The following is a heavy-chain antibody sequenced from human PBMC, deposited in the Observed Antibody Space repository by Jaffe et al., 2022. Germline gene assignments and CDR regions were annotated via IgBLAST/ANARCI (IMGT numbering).Heavy chain of an antibody. Sequence: EVQLLESGGGLVQPGGSLRLSCAASGFTFSSYAMSWVRQAPGKGLEWVSAISTSGVNTYYADSVKGRFTISRDNSENTLYLQMNSLRAEDTAVYYCAKEFLRGVADYWGQGTLVTVSS. V-gene: IGHV3-23*01. J-gene: IGHJ4*02. CDR1: GFTFSSYA. CDR2: ISTSGVNT. CDR3: AKEFLRGVADY. D-gene: IGHD4-17*01.